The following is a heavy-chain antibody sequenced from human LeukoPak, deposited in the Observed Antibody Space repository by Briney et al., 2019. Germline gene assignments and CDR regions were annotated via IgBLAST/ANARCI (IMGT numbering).Heavy chain of an antibody. CDR1: GGSFSGYY. J-gene: IGHJ5*02. CDR2: IYYSGST. V-gene: IGHV4-34*01. Sequence: SETLSLTCAVYGGSFSGYYWSWIRQPPGKGLEWIGSIYYSGSTYYNPSLKSRVTISVDTSKNQFSLKLSSVTAADTAVYYCARPNLGYCSGGSCYRYNWFDPWGQGTLVTVSS. D-gene: IGHD2-15*01. CDR3: ARPNLGYCSGGSCYRYNWFDP.